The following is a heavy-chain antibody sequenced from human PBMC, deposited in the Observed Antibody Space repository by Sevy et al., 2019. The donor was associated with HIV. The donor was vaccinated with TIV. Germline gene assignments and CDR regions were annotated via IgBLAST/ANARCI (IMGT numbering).Heavy chain of an antibody. Sequence: SETLSLTCAVSGGSISSSNWWSWVRQPPGKGLEWIGEIYRSGSTNYNPSLKSRVTISVDKSKNQFSLKLSSVTAADTAVYYRASDSVYGSGSYYRSGALDIWGQGTMVTVSS. CDR2: IYRSGST. CDR3: ASDSVYGSGSYYRSGALDI. V-gene: IGHV4-4*02. CDR1: GGSISSSNW. J-gene: IGHJ3*02. D-gene: IGHD3-10*01.